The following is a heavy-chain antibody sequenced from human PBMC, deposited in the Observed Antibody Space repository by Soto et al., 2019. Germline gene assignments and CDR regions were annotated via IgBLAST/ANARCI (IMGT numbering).Heavy chain of an antibody. CDR1: GGTFSSYA. CDR2: IIPIFGTA. J-gene: IGHJ6*02. Sequence: AVKVSCKASGGTFSSYAISWVRQAPGQGLEWMGGIIPIFGTANYAQKFQGRVTITANESTSTAYMELSSLRSEDTAVYYCARDPWSREGYCSGGSCYYYYGMDVWGQGTTVTVSS. CDR3: ARDPWSREGYCSGGSCYYYYGMDV. V-gene: IGHV1-69*01. D-gene: IGHD2-15*01.